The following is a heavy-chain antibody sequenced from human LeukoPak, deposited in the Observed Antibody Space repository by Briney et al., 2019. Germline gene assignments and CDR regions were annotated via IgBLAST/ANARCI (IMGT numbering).Heavy chain of an antibody. D-gene: IGHD5-18*01. CDR2: ISSSGSTI. CDR3: AKDGRQLWANLGNYYYYYYYMGV. V-gene: IGHV3-11*04. CDR1: GFTFSDYY. Sequence: GGSLRLSCAASGFTFSDYYMSWIRQAPGKGLEWVSYISSSGSTIYYADSVKGRFTISRDNSKNTLYLQMNSLRAEDTAVYYCAKDGRQLWANLGNYYYYYYYMGVWGKGTTVTVSS. J-gene: IGHJ6*03.